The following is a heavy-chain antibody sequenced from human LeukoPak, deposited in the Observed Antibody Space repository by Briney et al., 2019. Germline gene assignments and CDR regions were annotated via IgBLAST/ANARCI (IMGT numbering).Heavy chain of an antibody. D-gene: IGHD1-14*01. V-gene: IGHV3-74*01. Sequence: PGGSLRLSCTASGFTFSHYWIHWVRQPPGKGLVWVSRINNDGGGTIYADSVRGRFTISRDNAKNTLYLQMNSLGAEDTAVYYCARGGDNHAFDIWGQGTVVTVSS. CDR3: ARGGDNHAFDI. CDR2: INNDGGGT. J-gene: IGHJ3*02. CDR1: GFTFSHYW.